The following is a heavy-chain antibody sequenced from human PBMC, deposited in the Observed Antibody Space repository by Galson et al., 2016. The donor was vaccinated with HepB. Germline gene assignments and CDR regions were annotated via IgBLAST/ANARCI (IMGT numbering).Heavy chain of an antibody. CDR2: IYYSGST. CDR3: ARQLRKTGTRGPFDF. V-gene: IGHV4-39*01. CDR1: GGSISSNSYY. D-gene: IGHD1-14*01. Sequence: SETLSLTCTVSGGSISSNSYYWGWIRQPPGKGLEWIGSIYYSGSTYYNPSLKSRGTISVDTSKNQFSLKLSSVTAADTAVYYCARQLRKTGTRGPFDFWGQGTLVTVSS. J-gene: IGHJ4*02.